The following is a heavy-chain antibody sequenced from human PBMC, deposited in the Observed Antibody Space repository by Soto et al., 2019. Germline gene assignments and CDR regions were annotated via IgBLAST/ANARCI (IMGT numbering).Heavy chain of an antibody. CDR2: INHSGST. J-gene: IGHJ3*02. Sequence: SETLSLTCAVYGGSFSGYYWSWIRQPPGKGLEWIGEINHSGSTNYNPSLKSRVTISVDTSKNQFSLKLSSVTAADTAVYYCARRMKAYGDYVEKGWAFDIWGQGTMVTVSS. CDR3: ARRMKAYGDYVEKGWAFDI. V-gene: IGHV4-34*01. CDR1: GGSFSGYY. D-gene: IGHD4-17*01.